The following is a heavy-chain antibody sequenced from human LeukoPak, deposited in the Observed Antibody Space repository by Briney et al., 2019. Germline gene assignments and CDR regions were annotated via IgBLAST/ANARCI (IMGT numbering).Heavy chain of an antibody. D-gene: IGHD5-18*01. Sequence: ASVKVSCKASGYTXTSYGISRVRQAPGQGLEWMEWISAYNGNTNYAQKLQGRVTMTTDTSTSTAYMELRSLRSDDTAVYYCAREGGLGIQLWPSSFDYFDYWGQGTLVTVSS. V-gene: IGHV1-18*01. CDR3: AREGGLGIQLWPSSFDYFDY. CDR2: ISAYNGNT. J-gene: IGHJ4*02. CDR1: GYTXTSYG.